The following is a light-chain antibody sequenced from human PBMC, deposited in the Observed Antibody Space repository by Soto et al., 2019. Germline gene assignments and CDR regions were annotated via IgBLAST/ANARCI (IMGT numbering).Light chain of an antibody. V-gene: IGKV3-20*01. Sequence: EIVLTQSPATLSLSPGERATLSCRASQSVSSLLAWYQQKPGQPPRLLIYDASNRATGIPARFSGSGSGTDFTLTISRLEPEDFAVYYCQQYGSSPLTFGGGTKVEIK. CDR3: QQYGSSPLT. J-gene: IGKJ4*01. CDR2: DAS. CDR1: QSVSSL.